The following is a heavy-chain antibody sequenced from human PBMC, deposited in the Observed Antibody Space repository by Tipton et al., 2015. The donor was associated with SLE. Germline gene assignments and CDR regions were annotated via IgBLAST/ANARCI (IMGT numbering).Heavy chain of an antibody. J-gene: IGHJ4*02. Sequence: TLSLTCTVSGGSFSSSSYYWGWIRQPPGKGLEWIGSIYYSGSTYYNPSLKSRVTISVDTFKNQFSLKLSSVTAADTAVYYCARDRFLEWLTAFDYWGQGTLVTVSS. V-gene: IGHV4-39*07. D-gene: IGHD3-3*01. CDR1: GGSFSSSSYY. CDR2: IYYSGST. CDR3: ARDRFLEWLTAFDY.